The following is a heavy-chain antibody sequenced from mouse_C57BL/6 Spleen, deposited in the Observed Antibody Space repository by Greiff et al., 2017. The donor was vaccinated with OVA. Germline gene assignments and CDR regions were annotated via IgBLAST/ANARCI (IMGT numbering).Heavy chain of an antibody. CDR3: ASPYYYGSCFYWYFDV. V-gene: IGHV5-9*01. CDR1: GFTFSSYT. J-gene: IGHJ1*03. CDR2: ISGGGGNT. D-gene: IGHD1-1*01. Sequence: EVKVVESGGGLVKPGGSLKLSCAASGFTFSSYTMSWVRQTPEKRLEWVATISGGGGNTYYPASVKGRFPISRAHAKNTLYLQMSSLRSEDTALYYCASPYYYGSCFYWYFDVWGTGTTGTVSA.